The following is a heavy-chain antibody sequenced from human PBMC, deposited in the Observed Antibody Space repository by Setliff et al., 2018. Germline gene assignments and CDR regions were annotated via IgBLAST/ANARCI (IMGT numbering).Heavy chain of an antibody. CDR3: ASRTTGPGGWFDY. V-gene: IGHV4-39*01. D-gene: IGHD1-1*01. Sequence: PSETLSLTCTVSGGSVSSTSYYWGWIRQPPGKGLEWIGTIYYTGTTYYSPSLKSRVTISVDTSKNQFSLRLTSVTAADTAIYYCASRTTGPGGWFDYWGRGALVTVSS. CDR2: IYYTGTT. J-gene: IGHJ5*01. CDR1: GGSVSSTSYY.